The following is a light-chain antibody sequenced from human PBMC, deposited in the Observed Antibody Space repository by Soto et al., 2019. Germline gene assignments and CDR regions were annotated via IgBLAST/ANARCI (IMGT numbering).Light chain of an antibody. J-gene: IGLJ1*01. Sequence: QSALTQPPSASGSPGQSVTIYCTGSSSDIGAYNFVSWYQQHPGKAPKVIISEVYKRPSGVPSRFSGSKSGNTASLTISGLQADDEADYYCSAHAGSNNPCAFGAGTKLTVL. V-gene: IGLV2-8*01. CDR1: SSDIGAYNF. CDR3: SAHAGSNNPCA. CDR2: EVY.